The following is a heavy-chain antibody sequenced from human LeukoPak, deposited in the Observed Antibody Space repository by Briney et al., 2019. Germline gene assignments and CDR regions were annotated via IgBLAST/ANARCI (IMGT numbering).Heavy chain of an antibody. Sequence: SETLSLTCTVSGGSISSSSYYWGWIRQPPGKGLEWIGSIYYSGSTYYNPPLKSRVTISVDTSKNQFSLKLSSVTAADTAVYYCARSVGFHGGSSLNWFDPWGQGTLVTVSS. CDR2: IYYSGST. V-gene: IGHV4-39*07. CDR3: ARSVGFHGGSSLNWFDP. CDR1: GGSISSSSYY. J-gene: IGHJ5*02. D-gene: IGHD4-23*01.